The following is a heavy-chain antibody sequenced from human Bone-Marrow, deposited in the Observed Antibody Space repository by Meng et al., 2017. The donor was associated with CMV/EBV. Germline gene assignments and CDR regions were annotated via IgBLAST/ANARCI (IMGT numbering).Heavy chain of an antibody. CDR2: IFYRGST. Sequence: WVRQPPGKGLEWIGSIFYRGSTYYNPSLESRVTISVDTSKNQFSLHLRSVTAADTAVYYCARDMGPELGVVYWGQGTLVTISS. V-gene: IGHV4-39*07. J-gene: IGHJ4*02. D-gene: IGHD7-27*01. CDR3: ARDMGPELGVVY.